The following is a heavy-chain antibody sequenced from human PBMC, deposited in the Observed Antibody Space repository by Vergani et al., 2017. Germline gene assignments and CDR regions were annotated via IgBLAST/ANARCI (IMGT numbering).Heavy chain of an antibody. J-gene: IGHJ4*02. CDR2: IYWDDDK. CDR3: AHTLTYDYIWGSYRYPYFDY. D-gene: IGHD3-16*02. Sequence: QITLQESGPTLVKPTQTLTLTCTFSGFSLSTSGVGVGWIRQPPGKALEWLALIYWDDDKRYSPSLKSRLTITKDTSKNQVVLTMTNMDPVDTATYYCAHTLTYDYIWGSYRYPYFDYWGQGTLVTVSS. CDR1: GFSLSTSGVG. V-gene: IGHV2-5*02.